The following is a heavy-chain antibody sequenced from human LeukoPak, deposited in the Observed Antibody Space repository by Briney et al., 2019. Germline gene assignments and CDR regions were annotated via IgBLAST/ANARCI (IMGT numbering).Heavy chain of an antibody. V-gene: IGHV3-23*01. Sequence: GRSLRLSCAASGFTFSSYAMSWVRQAPGKGLEWVSAISGSGGSTYYADSVKGRFTISRDNSKNTLYLQMNSLRAEDTAVYYCAKDRSPEVLRFLEWRQGDYYGMDVWGQGTTVTVSS. CDR1: GFTFSSYA. CDR3: AKDRSPEVLRFLEWRQGDYYGMDV. D-gene: IGHD3-3*01. J-gene: IGHJ6*02. CDR2: ISGSGGST.